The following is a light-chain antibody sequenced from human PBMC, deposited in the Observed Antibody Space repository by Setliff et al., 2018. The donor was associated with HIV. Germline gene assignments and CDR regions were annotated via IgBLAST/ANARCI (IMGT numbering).Light chain of an antibody. CDR2: EVS. J-gene: IGLJ1*01. Sequence: SVLTQPASVSGSPGQSITVSCTGTSNDVGAYNYVSWYQQHPGKVPKLMIYEVSNRPSGVSNRFSGSKSGNTASLTISGLQAEDEADYYCSSYTYTSTPVFGTGTKVTVL. CDR3: SSYTYTSTPV. CDR1: SNDVGAYNY. V-gene: IGLV2-14*01.